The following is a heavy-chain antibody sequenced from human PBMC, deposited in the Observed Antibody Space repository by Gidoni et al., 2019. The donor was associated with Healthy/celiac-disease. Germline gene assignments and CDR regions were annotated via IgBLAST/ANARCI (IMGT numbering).Heavy chain of an antibody. Sequence: EVQLVESGGGLVQPGRSLRLSCAASGFTFDDYAMHWVRQAPGKGLEWVSGISWNSGSIGYADSVKGRFTISRDNAKNSLYLQMNSLRAEDTALYYCAKDSSSSWSMSGMDVWGQGTTVTVSS. D-gene: IGHD6-13*01. CDR1: GFTFDDYA. CDR3: AKDSSSSWSMSGMDV. V-gene: IGHV3-9*01. J-gene: IGHJ6*02. CDR2: ISWNSGSI.